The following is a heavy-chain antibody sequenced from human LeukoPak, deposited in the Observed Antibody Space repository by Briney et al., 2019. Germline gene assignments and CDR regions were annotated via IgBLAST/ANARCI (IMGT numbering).Heavy chain of an antibody. Sequence: GGSLRLSCAASGFTFSSYGMHWVRQAPGKGLEWVAFIRYDGSDKYYADSVKGRFTISRDNSKNTLSLQMNSLRPEDTAVYYCTRAGGLVRGVHYYYYMDVWGKGTTVTISS. CDR1: GFTFSSYG. J-gene: IGHJ6*03. CDR2: IRYDGSDK. V-gene: IGHV3-30*02. D-gene: IGHD3-10*01. CDR3: TRAGGLVRGVHYYYYMDV.